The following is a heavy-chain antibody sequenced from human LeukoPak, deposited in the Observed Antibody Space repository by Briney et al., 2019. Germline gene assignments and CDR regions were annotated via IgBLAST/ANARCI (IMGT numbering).Heavy chain of an antibody. V-gene: IGHV4-4*09. D-gene: IGHD3-22*01. J-gene: IGHJ4*02. Sequence: SETLSLTCTVSGGCISSYYWSWIRQPPGKGLEWIGYIYTSGSTNYNPSLKSRVTISVDTSKNQFSLKLSSVTAADTAVYYCARLGDSSGYSLFDYWGQGTLVTVSS. CDR1: GGCISSYY. CDR3: ARLGDSSGYSLFDY. CDR2: IYTSGST.